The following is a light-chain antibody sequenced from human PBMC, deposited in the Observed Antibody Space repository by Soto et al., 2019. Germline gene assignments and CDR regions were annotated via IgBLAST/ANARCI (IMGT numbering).Light chain of an antibody. Sequence: QSALTHPRSVSSSPGQSVTISCTGTSSDVGRYDYVSSYQQHPGKAPKLIVYDVTERPSGVPDRFSGSKSGNTASLTISGLQAEDEADYSCCSFAGSYSYVFGIGTKVTVL. CDR3: CSFAGSYSYV. J-gene: IGLJ1*01. CDR2: DVT. CDR1: SSDVGRYDY. V-gene: IGLV2-11*01.